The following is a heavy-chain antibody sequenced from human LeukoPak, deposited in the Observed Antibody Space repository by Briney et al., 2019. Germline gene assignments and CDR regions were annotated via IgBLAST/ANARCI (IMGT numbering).Heavy chain of an antibody. Sequence: GASVKVSCKASGGTFSSYAISWVRQAPGQGLEWMGGIIPIFGTANYAQKFQGRVTITADESTSTAYMELSSLRSEDTAVYYCAKDGGQQWLTNYYSYGMDVWGQGTTVIVSS. V-gene: IGHV1-69*13. CDR1: GGTFSSYA. CDR3: AKDGGQQWLTNYYSYGMDV. D-gene: IGHD6-19*01. CDR2: IIPIFGTA. J-gene: IGHJ6*02.